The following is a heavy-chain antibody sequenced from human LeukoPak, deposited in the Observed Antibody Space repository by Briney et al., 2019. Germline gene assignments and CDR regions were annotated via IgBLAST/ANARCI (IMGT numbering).Heavy chain of an antibody. V-gene: IGHV1-8*03. CDR2: MNPNSGNT. Sequence: ASVKVSCKASGYTFTSYDINWVRQATGQGLEWMGWMNPNSGNTGYAQKFQGRVTITRNTSISTAYMELSSLTSEDTAVYYCARGSRQGWGINDYYYMDVWGKGTTVTVSS. CDR3: ARGSRQGWGINDYYYMDV. J-gene: IGHJ6*03. CDR1: GYTFTSYD. D-gene: IGHD3-16*01.